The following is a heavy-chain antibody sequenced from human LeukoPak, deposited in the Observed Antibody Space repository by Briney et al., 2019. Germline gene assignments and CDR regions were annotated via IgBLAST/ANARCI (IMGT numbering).Heavy chain of an antibody. D-gene: IGHD6-13*01. CDR3: ARRFGVIAAAGTVDY. V-gene: IGHV4-34*01. CDR2: INHSGST. J-gene: IGHJ4*02. Sequence: PSETLSLTCAVYGGSFSGYYWSWIRQPPGKGLEWIGEINHSGSTNYNPSLKSRVTISVDTSKNQFSLKLSSVTAADTAVYYCARRFGVIAAAGTVDYWGQGTLVTVSS. CDR1: GGSFSGYY.